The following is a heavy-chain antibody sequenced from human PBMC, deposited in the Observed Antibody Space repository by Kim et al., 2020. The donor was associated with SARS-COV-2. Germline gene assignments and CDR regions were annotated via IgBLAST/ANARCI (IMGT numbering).Heavy chain of an antibody. Sequence: SQTLSLTCVISGDSLSSNTATRNWIRQSPSRCLEWLGRTYYRSKWDYDYEVSVESRISVDPDPSKNQSSLHLNSVTPDDTAVYYCARRSDVFGSTTCYGFDVWGQGTTVTVSS. CDR2: TYYRSKWDY. CDR1: GDSLSSNTAT. CDR3: ARRSDVFGSTTCYGFDV. V-gene: IGHV6-1*01. J-gene: IGHJ3*01. D-gene: IGHD2-2*01.